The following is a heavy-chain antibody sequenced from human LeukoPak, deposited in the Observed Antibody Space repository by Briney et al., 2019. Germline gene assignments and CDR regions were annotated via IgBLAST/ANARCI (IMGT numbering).Heavy chain of an antibody. J-gene: IGHJ5*02. CDR1: GFSLSTNKMC. CDR2: IDWDDDK. CDR3: ARVVAGPNWFDP. D-gene: IGHD2-15*01. V-gene: IGHV2-70*11. Sequence: RGSGPTLVNPTQTLTLTCTFSGFSLSTNKMCVSWIRQPPGKALEWLARIDWDDDKYYSTSLKTRLTISKDTSKNQVVLTMTNMDPVDTATYYCARVVAGPNWFDPWGQGTLVTVSS.